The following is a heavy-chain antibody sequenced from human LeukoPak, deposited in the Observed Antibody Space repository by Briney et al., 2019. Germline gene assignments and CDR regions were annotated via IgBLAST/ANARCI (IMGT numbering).Heavy chain of an antibody. D-gene: IGHD1-26*01. CDR2: IYPGDSDT. CDR1: GYSFSTYW. CDR3: ARHGKVGATQSWLDY. J-gene: IGHJ4*02. V-gene: IGHV5-51*01. Sequence: GESLKISCKGSGYSFSTYWIAWVRHMPGKGLECMGIIYPGDSDTRYSPSSQGQVTISADKSISTAYLQWSSLKASDTAMYYCARHGKVGATQSWLDYWGQGTLVTVSS.